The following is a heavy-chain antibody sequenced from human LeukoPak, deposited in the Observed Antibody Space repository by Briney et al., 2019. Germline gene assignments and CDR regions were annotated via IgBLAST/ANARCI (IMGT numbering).Heavy chain of an antibody. CDR2: IIPIFGTA. CDR3: ARGDYIDY. CDR1: GGTFSSYA. Sequence: SVKLSCKASGGTFSSYAISWVRQAPGHGLEWMGGIIPIFGTANYAQKFQGRVTITTDESTSTAYMELSSLRSGDTAVYYCARGDYIDYWGQGTLVTVSS. J-gene: IGHJ4*02. V-gene: IGHV1-69*05.